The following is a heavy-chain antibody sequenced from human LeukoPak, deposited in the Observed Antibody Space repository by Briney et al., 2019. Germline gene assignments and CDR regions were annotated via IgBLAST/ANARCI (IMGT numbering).Heavy chain of an antibody. CDR2: ISYDGTKK. CDR3: AKIAGVDPFDI. Sequence: PGGSLRLSCEASGFTLNTHGMHWVRQAPGKGLEWVAVISYDGTKKNYADSVEGRFTLSRDNLKNTVYLQMNSLRREDTAVYYCAKIAGVDPFDIWGQGTMVTISS. CDR1: GFTLNTHG. V-gene: IGHV3-30*18. J-gene: IGHJ3*02. D-gene: IGHD2-15*01.